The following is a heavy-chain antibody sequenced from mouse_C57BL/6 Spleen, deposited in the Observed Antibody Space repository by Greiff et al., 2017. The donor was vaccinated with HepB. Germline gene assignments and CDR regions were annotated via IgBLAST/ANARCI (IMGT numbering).Heavy chain of an antibody. V-gene: IGHV5-4*01. J-gene: IGHJ2*01. D-gene: IGHD1-1*02. CDR1: GFTLSSYA. CDR3: AREGGVYYYDY. CDR2: ISDGGSYT. Sequence: EVMLVESGGGLVKPGGSLKLSCAASGFTLSSYAMSWVRQTPEKRLEWVATISDGGSYTYYPDNVKGRFTISRDNAKNNLYLQMSHLKSEDTAMYYCAREGGVYYYDYWGQGTTLTVSS.